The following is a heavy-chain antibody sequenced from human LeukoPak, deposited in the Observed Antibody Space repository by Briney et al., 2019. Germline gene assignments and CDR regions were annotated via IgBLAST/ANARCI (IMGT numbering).Heavy chain of an antibody. Sequence: SETLSLTCAVSGGAINRGGFYWSWIRLHPGKGLEWIGSIYYGGTYYYNPSLKSRLIMPVDTSQNQFSLKLTSVTAADTAVYYCARGGSGYPVDYWGQGTLVTVSS. CDR3: ARGGSGYPVDY. CDR2: IYYGGTY. D-gene: IGHD3-22*01. CDR1: GGAINRGGFY. J-gene: IGHJ4*02. V-gene: IGHV4-31*02.